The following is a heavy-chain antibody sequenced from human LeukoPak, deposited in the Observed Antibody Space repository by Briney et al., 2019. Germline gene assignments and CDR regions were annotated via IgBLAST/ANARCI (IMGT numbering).Heavy chain of an antibody. CDR3: VKAAGPGEFTVIDY. D-gene: IGHD4-17*01. CDR2: ISWNSGSI. Sequence: GRSLRLSCAASGFTFDDYAMHWVRQAPGKGLEWVSGISWNSGSIGYADSVKGRFTISRDNAKNSLYLQMNSLRAEDTALYYCVKAAGPGEFTVIDYWGQGTLVTVSS. CDR1: GFTFDDYA. J-gene: IGHJ4*02. V-gene: IGHV3-9*01.